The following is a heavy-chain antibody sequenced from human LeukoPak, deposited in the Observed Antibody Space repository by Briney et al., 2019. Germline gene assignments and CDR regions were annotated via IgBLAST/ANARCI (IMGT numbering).Heavy chain of an antibody. Sequence: ASVKVSCKASGHTFTGYYLHWVRQAPGQGLEWVGWINPNSGGTTYAQKFQGRVTMTRDTSISTVYMELSRLRSDDTAVYYCSREDYWGQGTLVTVSS. V-gene: IGHV1-2*02. CDR3: SREDY. J-gene: IGHJ4*02. CDR2: INPNSGGT. CDR1: GHTFTGYY.